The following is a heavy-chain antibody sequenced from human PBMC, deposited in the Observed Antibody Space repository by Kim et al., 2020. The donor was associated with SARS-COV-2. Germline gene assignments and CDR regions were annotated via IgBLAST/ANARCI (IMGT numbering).Heavy chain of an antibody. CDR3: ARGRAYLP. Sequence: GSPNYDPSLKKRVTRAVDTSKNQFSLTLSSVTAADTAVYYCARGRAYLPWGQGTLVTVSS. CDR2: GSP. V-gene: IGHV4-34*01. D-gene: IGHD2-2*02. J-gene: IGHJ5*02.